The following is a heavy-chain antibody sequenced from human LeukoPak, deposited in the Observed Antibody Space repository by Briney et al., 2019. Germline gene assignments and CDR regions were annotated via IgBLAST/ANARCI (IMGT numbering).Heavy chain of an antibody. CDR2: ISGSGGTT. Sequence: GGSLRLSCAASGFTFSSYAMSWVRQAPGKGLEWVSAISGSGGTTYYADSVKGRFTISRDNSKNTLYLQMNSLRAEDTAVYYCAKATVTSYYYYGMDVWGQGTTVTVSS. J-gene: IGHJ6*02. CDR1: GFTFSSYA. CDR3: AKATVTSYYYYGMDV. V-gene: IGHV3-23*01. D-gene: IGHD4-17*01.